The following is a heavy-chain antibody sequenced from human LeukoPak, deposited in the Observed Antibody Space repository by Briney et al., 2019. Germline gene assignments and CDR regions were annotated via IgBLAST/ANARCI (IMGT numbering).Heavy chain of an antibody. CDR3: AKGRTYGSGSFDMDV. J-gene: IGHJ6*03. CDR2: IWYDGNTK. Sequence: GRSLRLSCAASGFTFSSYGMHWVRQAPGKGLEWAAVIWYDGNTKFYGDFVKGRFTISRDNSKNTVYLQMDSLRAEDTAVYYCAKGRTYGSGSFDMDVWGVGTTVTVSS. D-gene: IGHD3-10*01. V-gene: IGHV3-33*06. CDR1: GFTFSSYG.